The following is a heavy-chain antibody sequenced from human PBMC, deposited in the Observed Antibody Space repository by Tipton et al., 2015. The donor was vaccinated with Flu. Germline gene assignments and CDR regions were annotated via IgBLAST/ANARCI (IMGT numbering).Heavy chain of an antibody. D-gene: IGHD3-9*01. CDR2: IYYSGST. Sequence: TLSLTCTVSGGSISGYYWSWIRQPPGKGLEWIGYIYYSGSTNYNPSLKSRVTISVDTSKNQFSLKLSSVTAADTAVYYCARDGGRYFDWQHYGMDVWGQGTTVTVSS. V-gene: IGHV4-59*01. CDR1: GGSISGYY. CDR3: ARDGGRYFDWQHYGMDV. J-gene: IGHJ6*02.